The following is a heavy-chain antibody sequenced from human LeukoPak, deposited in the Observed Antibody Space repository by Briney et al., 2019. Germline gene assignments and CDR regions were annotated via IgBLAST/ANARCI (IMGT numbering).Heavy chain of an antibody. J-gene: IGHJ4*02. CDR2: INHSGST. V-gene: IGHV4-34*01. D-gene: IGHD3-3*01. Sequence: PSETLSLTCAVYGGSFSGYYWSWIRQPPVKGLEWIGEINHSGSTNYNPSLKSRVTISVDTSKNQFSLKLSSVTAADTAVYYCARASDFWSRYFDYWGQGTLVTVSS. CDR1: GGSFSGYY. CDR3: ARASDFWSRYFDY.